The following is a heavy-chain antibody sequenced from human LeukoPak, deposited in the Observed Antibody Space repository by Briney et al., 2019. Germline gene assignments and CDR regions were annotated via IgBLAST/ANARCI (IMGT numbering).Heavy chain of an antibody. CDR1: GVSISSGDYY. V-gene: IGHV4-61*08. Sequence: SQTLSLTCTVSGVSISSGDYYWSWIRQPPGKGLEWIGYIYYSGSTNYNPSLKSRVTISVDTSKNQFSLKLSSVTAADTAVYYCARLDCSSTSCSNNWFDPWGQGTLVTVSS. D-gene: IGHD2-2*01. J-gene: IGHJ5*02. CDR3: ARLDCSSTSCSNNWFDP. CDR2: IYYSGST.